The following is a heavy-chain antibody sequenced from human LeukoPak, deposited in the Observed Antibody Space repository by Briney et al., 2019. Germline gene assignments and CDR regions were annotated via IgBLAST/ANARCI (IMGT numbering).Heavy chain of an antibody. Sequence: ASVKVSCKASGYTFTSYGISWVRQAPGQGLEWMGWISAYNGNTNYAQKLQGRVTMTTDTSTSTAYMELRSLRSDDTAVYYCAREGGDIRYFDWLTLDYWGQGTLVTVSS. CDR1: GYTFTSYG. D-gene: IGHD3-9*01. V-gene: IGHV1-18*01. J-gene: IGHJ4*02. CDR3: AREGGDIRYFDWLTLDY. CDR2: ISAYNGNT.